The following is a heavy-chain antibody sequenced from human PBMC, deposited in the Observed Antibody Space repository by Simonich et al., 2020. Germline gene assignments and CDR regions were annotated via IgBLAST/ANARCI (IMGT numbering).Heavy chain of an antibody. V-gene: IGHV1-18*01. CDR2: SSGYKGNP. CDR3: ARASRGTWWYYYFDY. Sequence: QVQLVQSGAEVKKPGASVKVSCKASGYTFTSYGISWVRQAPGQGLEWMGWSSGYKGNPNNAQKLQARVTMTTDTSTSTAYMELRSLRSDDTAVYYCARASRGTWWYYYFDYWGQGTLVTVSS. J-gene: IGHJ4*02. D-gene: IGHD2-15*01. CDR1: GYTFTSYG.